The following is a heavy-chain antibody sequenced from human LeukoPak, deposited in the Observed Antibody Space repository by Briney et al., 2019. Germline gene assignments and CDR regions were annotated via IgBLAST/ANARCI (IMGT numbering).Heavy chain of an antibody. CDR2: IYTSGST. CDR1: GGSISSYY. D-gene: IGHD3-22*01. CDR3: ARVRSHYYDSSCYQYYFDY. V-gene: IGHV4-4*07. Sequence: SETLSLTCTVSGGSISSYYWSWIRQPAGKGLEWIGRIYTSGSTNYNPSLKSRVTMSVDTSKNQFSLKLSSVTAADTAVYYCARVRSHYYDSSCYQYYFDYWGQGTLVTVSS. J-gene: IGHJ4*02.